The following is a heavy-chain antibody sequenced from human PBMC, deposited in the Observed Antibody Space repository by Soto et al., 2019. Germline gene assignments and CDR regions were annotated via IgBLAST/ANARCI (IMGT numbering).Heavy chain of an antibody. CDR3: ARELGMATIGYFDY. Sequence: SSETLSLTCAVYGGSFSGYYWSWIRQPPGKGLEWIGEINHSGSTNYNPSLKGRVTISVDTSKNQFSLKLSSVTAADTAVYYCARELGMATIGYFDYWGQGTLVTVSS. CDR2: INHSGST. J-gene: IGHJ4*02. CDR1: GGSFSGYY. D-gene: IGHD7-27*01. V-gene: IGHV4-34*01.